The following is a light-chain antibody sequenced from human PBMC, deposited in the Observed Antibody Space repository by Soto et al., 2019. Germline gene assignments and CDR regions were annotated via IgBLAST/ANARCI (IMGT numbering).Light chain of an antibody. J-gene: IGKJ3*01. CDR1: QDIRNY. CDR3: QKYNGAFT. CDR2: AAS. V-gene: IGKV1-27*01. Sequence: DIQMTQSPSSLSASVGTRVSITCRASQDIRNYLAWYQQKPGKVPKVLIYAASTLQPGVPSRFSGSGSGTDFTLTISSLQPEDVGTYYCQKYNGAFTFGPGTKVDIK.